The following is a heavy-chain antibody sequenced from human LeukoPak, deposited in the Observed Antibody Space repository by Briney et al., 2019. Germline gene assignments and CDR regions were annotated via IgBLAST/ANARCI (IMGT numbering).Heavy chain of an antibody. V-gene: IGHV4-4*07. D-gene: IGHD3-10*01. J-gene: IGHJ6*02. CDR3: ARGTYYYGSGSPRDYYYGMDV. CDR2: IYTSGST. Sequence: SETLSLTCTVSGGSISSYYWSWIRQPAGKGLEWIGRIYTSGSTNYNPSLKSRVTMSVDTSKNQFSLKLSSVTAADTAVYYCARGTYYYGSGSPRDYYYGMDVWGQGTTVTVSS. CDR1: GGSISSYY.